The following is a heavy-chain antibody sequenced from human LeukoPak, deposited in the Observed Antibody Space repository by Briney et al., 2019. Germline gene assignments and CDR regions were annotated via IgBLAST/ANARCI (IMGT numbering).Heavy chain of an antibody. Sequence: ASVKVSCKASGYTFSTYGISWVRQAPGQGLDWMGWISVYNAKTDYAQKLQGRVTMTTDTSTRTAYMELSNLGSDDTAVYYCARQISGRYPLDYWGQGTLVTV. V-gene: IGHV1-18*04. J-gene: IGHJ4*02. CDR1: GYTFSTYG. D-gene: IGHD3-10*01. CDR2: ISVYNAKT. CDR3: ARQISGRYPLDY.